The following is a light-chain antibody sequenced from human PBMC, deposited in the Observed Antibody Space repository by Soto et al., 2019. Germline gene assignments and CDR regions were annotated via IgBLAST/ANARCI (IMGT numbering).Light chain of an antibody. V-gene: IGKV3-20*01. CDR2: RAS. J-gene: IGKJ1*01. Sequence: EIVLTQSPGTLSLSPGEEATLSCRASQSVSGNLAWYQQRPGQVPRLLLYRASATAAGIPDRFSASGSETDYTRTISSLAPEDFAVYYCQQYGRSPWAFGHGTQVEI. CDR3: QQYGRSPWA. CDR1: QSVSGN.